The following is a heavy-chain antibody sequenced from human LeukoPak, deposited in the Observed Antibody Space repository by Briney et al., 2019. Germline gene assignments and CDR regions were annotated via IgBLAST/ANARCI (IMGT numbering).Heavy chain of an antibody. CDR3: ARVVESYCGGDCSTYYMDV. D-gene: IGHD2-21*02. CDR2: IIPIFGTA. Sequence: SVKVSCKASGGTFSSYAISWVRQAPGQGLEWMGGIIPIFGTANYAQKFQGRVTITADESTSTAYMELSSLRSEDTAVYYCARVVESYCGGDCSTYYMDVWGKGTTVTISS. CDR1: GGTFSSYA. J-gene: IGHJ6*03. V-gene: IGHV1-69*13.